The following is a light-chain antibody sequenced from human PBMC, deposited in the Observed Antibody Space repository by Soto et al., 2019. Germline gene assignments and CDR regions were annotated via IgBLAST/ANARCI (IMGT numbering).Light chain of an antibody. CDR3: QQTRSYPST. CDR2: GAS. Sequence: DIQMTQSPSSLSASVGDSVTITFGASQGITSYLAWYQQKPGKAPNLLIYGASTLQSGVPSRFSGSGSGTDFTLTINSLQAEDFATYYCQQTRSYPSTFGGGTKVDIK. CDR1: QGITSY. V-gene: IGKV1-9*01. J-gene: IGKJ4*01.